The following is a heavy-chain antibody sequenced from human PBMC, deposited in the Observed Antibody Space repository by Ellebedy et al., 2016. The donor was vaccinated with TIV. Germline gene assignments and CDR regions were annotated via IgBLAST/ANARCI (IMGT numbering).Heavy chain of an antibody. CDR3: ARGIDAFDV. D-gene: IGHD2-15*01. J-gene: IGHJ3*01. CDR1: GGTFSTYT. V-gene: IGHV1-69*06. Sequence: SVKVSCXASGGTFSTYTINWVRQAPGQGLEWMGGIIPGFGRANYAQTFQGRVTITADKPTNTAYMVLSSLRSEDTAVYYCARGIDAFDVWGQGTMVTVSS. CDR2: IIPGFGRA.